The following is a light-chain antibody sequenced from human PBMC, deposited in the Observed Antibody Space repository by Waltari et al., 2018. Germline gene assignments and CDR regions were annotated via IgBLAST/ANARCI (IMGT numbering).Light chain of an antibody. J-gene: IGKJ3*01. CDR3: MQGIYPFT. CDR1: QSLLNSAGEPS. CDR2: EVS. Sequence: DLVMTQTPLSLSVTPGQPAPISCKSSQSLLNSAGEPSLYWYLQKSGQSPHLLIYEVSSRFSGVPDRFSGSGSGTDFTLNISRVEADDVGVYYCMQGIYPFTFGPGTKVDLK. V-gene: IGKV2-29*03.